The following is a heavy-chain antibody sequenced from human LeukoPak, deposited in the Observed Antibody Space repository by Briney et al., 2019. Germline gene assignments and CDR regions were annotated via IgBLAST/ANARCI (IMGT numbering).Heavy chain of an antibody. CDR2: ISSSSSYI. D-gene: IGHD6-6*01. J-gene: IGHJ4*02. CDR3: AREQYAYSSSSEGY. Sequence: AGGSLRLSCAAAGFTFSGYSMNWVRQAPGKGLEWVSSISSSSSYIYYADSVKGRFTISRDNAKNSLYLQMNSLRAEDTAVYYCAREQYAYSSSSEGYWGQGTLVTVSS. V-gene: IGHV3-21*01. CDR1: GFTFSGYS.